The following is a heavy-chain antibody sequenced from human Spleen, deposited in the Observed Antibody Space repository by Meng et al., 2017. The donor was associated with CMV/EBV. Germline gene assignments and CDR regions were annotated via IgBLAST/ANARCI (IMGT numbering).Heavy chain of an antibody. CDR1: GFSFSDSF. J-gene: IGHJ3*01. D-gene: IGHD2-15*01. Sequence: ASVKVSCKASGFSFSDSFVHWMRQAPGQGLEWLGWINPGTKNRDSAEKFHDGVTLTGDTTTGTAHMELRSLTSDDTAVYYCARVVGFCSGASCILDAYDVWGQGTMVTVSS. CDR2: INPGTKNR. V-gene: IGHV1-2*02. CDR3: ARVVGFCSGASCILDAYDV.